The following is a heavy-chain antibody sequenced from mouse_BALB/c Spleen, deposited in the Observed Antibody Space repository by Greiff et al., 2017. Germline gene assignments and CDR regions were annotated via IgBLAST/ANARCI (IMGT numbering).Heavy chain of an antibody. CDR2: ISTYSDNT. Sequence: QVQLKQSGPELVRPGVSVQISCKGSGYTFTDYAMHWVNQSHAKSLEWIGVISTYSDNTNYNQKFKGKATMAVDKSSSTAYMELARLTSEDSDIYYGARTEGPGGYPYYFDYWGQGTTLTVSS. J-gene: IGHJ2*01. D-gene: IGHD2-14*01. V-gene: IGHV1-67*01. CDR1: GYTFTDYA. CDR3: ARTEGPGGYPYYFDY.